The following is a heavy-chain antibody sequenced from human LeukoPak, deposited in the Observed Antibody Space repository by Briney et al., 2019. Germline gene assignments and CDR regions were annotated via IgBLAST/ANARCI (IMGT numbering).Heavy chain of an antibody. V-gene: IGHV3-23*01. CDR2: ISGSGNRT. D-gene: IGHD2-15*01. Sequence: GGSLRLSCAASGFRFTYYGMSWVRQAPGKGLEWVSSISGSGNRTYYADSVKGRFTISRDNSKNTLFLQMNSLRAEDTAVYYCAKNLYCGGGSCYPSALGMDVWGQGTTVTVSS. CDR1: GFRFTYYG. J-gene: IGHJ6*02. CDR3: AKNLYCGGGSCYPSALGMDV.